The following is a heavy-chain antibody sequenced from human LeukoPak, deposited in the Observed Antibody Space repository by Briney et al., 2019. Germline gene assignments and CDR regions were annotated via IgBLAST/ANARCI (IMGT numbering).Heavy chain of an antibody. V-gene: IGHV3-74*01. Sequence: GGSLRLSCVGSGFTFSTPWIHWVRQAPGQGLVWVSGISGDKSHIAYADPVKGRFTISRDNAKDTLHLQMNSLRDEDTAVYYCATATFYVTSGYFPSWGQGTLVTVSS. J-gene: IGHJ5*02. D-gene: IGHD3-22*01. CDR3: ATATFYVTSGYFPS. CDR1: GFTFSTPW. CDR2: ISGDKSHI.